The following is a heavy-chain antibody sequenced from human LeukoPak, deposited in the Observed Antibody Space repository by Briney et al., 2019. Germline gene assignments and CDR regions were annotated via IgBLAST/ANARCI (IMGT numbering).Heavy chain of an antibody. D-gene: IGHD3-10*01. Sequence: PSETLSLTCTISGGSISSDYWGWIRQPPGKGLEWIGNIYFGGSTYYNPSLDSRVTISIDSSKKHFSLKLSSVTAADTAVYYCAREGRNYYGSGSYPFDYWGQGTLVTVSS. CDR2: IYFGGST. CDR3: AREGRNYYGSGSYPFDY. J-gene: IGHJ4*02. CDR1: GGSISSDY. V-gene: IGHV4-39*07.